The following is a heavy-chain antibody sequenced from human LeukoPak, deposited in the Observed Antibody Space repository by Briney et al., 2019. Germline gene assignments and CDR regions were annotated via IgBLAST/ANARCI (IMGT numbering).Heavy chain of an antibody. CDR1: GGSLSSYY. D-gene: IGHD5-12*01. V-gene: IGHV4-59*01. CDR2: IYYSGST. CDR3: ARDLKMATAYAFDI. Sequence: SETLSLTCTVSGGSLSSYYWSWIRQPPGKGLEWIGYIYYSGSTNYNPSLTSRVTISVDTSKNQFSLKLSSVTAADTAVYYCARDLKMATAYAFDIWGQGTMITVSS. J-gene: IGHJ3*02.